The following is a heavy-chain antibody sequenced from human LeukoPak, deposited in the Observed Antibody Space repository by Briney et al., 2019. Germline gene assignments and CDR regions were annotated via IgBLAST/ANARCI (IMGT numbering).Heavy chain of an antibody. D-gene: IGHD3-3*01. V-gene: IGHV1-2*02. CDR1: GYTFIGYY. CDR3: ARDSARHITIFGVVIEGYMDV. Sequence: ASVKVSCKASGYTFIGYYMHWVRQAPGQGLEWMGWINPNSGGTNYAQKFQGRVTMTRDTSICTAYMELSRLRSDDTAVYYCARDSARHITIFGVVIEGYMDVWGKGTTVTVSS. J-gene: IGHJ6*03. CDR2: INPNSGGT.